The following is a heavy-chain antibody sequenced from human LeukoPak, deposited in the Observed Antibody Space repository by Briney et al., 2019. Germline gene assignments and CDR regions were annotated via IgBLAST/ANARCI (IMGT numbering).Heavy chain of an antibody. D-gene: IGHD6-13*01. CDR3: ARGVSSSWPKYAFDI. CDR2: INTNTGNP. V-gene: IGHV7-4-1*02. Sequence: GASVKVSCKASGYTFTSYAMNWVRQAPGQGLEWMGWINTNTGNPTYAQGFTGRFVFSLDTSVSTAYLQISSLKADDTAVYYCARGVSSSWPKYAFDIWGQGTMVTVSS. J-gene: IGHJ3*02. CDR1: GYTFTSYA.